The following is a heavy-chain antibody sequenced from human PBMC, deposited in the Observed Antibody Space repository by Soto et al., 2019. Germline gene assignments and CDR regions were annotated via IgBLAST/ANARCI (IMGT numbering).Heavy chain of an antibody. CDR2: INYGGST. CDR1: GGSISGYY. D-gene: IGHD3-10*01. CDR3: ARRGYGPGFPYYYGMDV. Sequence: SETLSLTCAVSGGSISGYYWSWIRQPPGKRLEWIGYINYGGSTNYNPSLKSRVTISVDTSKKQFSLNLGSVTAADTAVYYCARRGYGPGFPYYYGMDVWGQGTTVTVSS. V-gene: IGHV4-59*01. J-gene: IGHJ6*02.